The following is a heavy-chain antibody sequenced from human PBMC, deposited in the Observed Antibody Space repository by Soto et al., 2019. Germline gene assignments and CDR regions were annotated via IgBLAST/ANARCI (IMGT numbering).Heavy chain of an antibody. D-gene: IGHD4-17*01. CDR2: IYYSGST. J-gene: IGHJ3*02. CDR1: GGSISSGGYY. V-gene: IGHV4-31*03. CDR3: ARAYGIWAFDI. Sequence: QVQLQESGPGLVKPSQTLSLTCTVSGGSISSGGYYWSWNRQRPGKGLEWIGYIYYSGSTYSNPSLKSRVTISVDTSKNQFSLKLSSVTAADTAVYYCARAYGIWAFDIWGQGTMVTVSS.